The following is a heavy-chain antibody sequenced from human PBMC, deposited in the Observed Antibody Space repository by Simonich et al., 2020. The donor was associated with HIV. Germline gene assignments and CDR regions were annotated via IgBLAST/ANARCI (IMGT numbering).Heavy chain of an antibody. CDR2: VRGSRGSK. V-gene: IGHV3-23*01. J-gene: IGHJ4*02. Sequence: EVQLLESGGGLVQPGGSLRLSCAASGFTFSSYAMSWVRQAPGRGRGWVGAVRGSRGSKYYADSGKGRLTISRDNSKNTLYLQMNSLRAEDTAVYYCAKDRYYNFWSGYYDYWGQGTLVTVSS. CDR3: AKDRYYNFWSGYYDY. CDR1: GFTFSSYA. D-gene: IGHD3-3*01.